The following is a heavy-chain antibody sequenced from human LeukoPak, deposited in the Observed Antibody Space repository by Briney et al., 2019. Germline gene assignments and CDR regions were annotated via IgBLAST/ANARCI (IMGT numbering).Heavy chain of an antibody. V-gene: IGHV3-30*03. CDR1: GFTFSSYG. CDR3: ARFSEVYYYVDV. CDR2: ISYDGSNK. D-gene: IGHD2/OR15-2a*01. J-gene: IGHJ6*03. Sequence: GGSLRLSCAASGFTFSSYGMHWVRQAPGKGLEWVAVISYDGSNKYYADSVKGRFTISRDDAKKSLYLQMNSLRAEDTAVYYCARFSEVYYYVDVWGTGTTVTVSS.